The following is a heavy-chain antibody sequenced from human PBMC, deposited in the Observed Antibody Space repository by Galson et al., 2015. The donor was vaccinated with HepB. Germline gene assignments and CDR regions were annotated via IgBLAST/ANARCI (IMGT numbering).Heavy chain of an antibody. CDR3: ARDGNLWFGELHYYYYYGMDV. J-gene: IGHJ6*02. Sequence: SVKVSCKASGYTFTSYAMNWVRQAPGQGLEWMGWINTNTGNPTYAQGFTGRFVFSLDTSVSTAYLQISSLKAEDTAVYYCARDGNLWFGELHYYYYYGMDVWGQGTTVTVSS. V-gene: IGHV7-4-1*02. D-gene: IGHD3-10*01. CDR1: GYTFTSYA. CDR2: INTNTGNP.